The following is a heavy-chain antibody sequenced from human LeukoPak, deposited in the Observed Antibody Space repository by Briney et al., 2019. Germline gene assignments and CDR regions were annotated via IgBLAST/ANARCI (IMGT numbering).Heavy chain of an antibody. D-gene: IGHD6-13*01. Sequence: GESLKISCNGSGYSFTNYWIGWVRQMPGKGLEWMGIIYPGDSDIRYSPSFQGQVTISADKSISTAYLQWSSLKASDTAMYYCARTGYSSRWAIDNWGQGTLVTVSS. J-gene: IGHJ4*02. CDR1: GYSFTNYW. V-gene: IGHV5-51*01. CDR2: IYPGDSDI. CDR3: ARTGYSSRWAIDN.